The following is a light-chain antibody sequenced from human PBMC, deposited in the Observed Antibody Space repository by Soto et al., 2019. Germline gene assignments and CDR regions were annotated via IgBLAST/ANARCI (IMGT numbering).Light chain of an antibody. Sequence: DIVMTQSPATLSVSPGERVTLSCRASQDIRSSLAWYQQKPGQAPRLLIYGASTRATGIPARFSGSGSGTDFTLTISGLQSEDFAVYYCQQYNNWPLTFGQGTKVDIK. CDR1: QDIRSS. CDR3: QQYNNWPLT. J-gene: IGKJ1*01. CDR2: GAS. V-gene: IGKV3-15*01.